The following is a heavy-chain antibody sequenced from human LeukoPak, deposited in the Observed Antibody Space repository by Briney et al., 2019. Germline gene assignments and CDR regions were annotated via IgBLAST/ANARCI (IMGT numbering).Heavy chain of an antibody. CDR3: ARDPYGDYVGYFDY. J-gene: IGHJ4*02. Sequence: GGSLRLSCAASGFTFSSYSMNWVRQAPGKGLEWVSSISSSSSYIYYADSVKGRFTISRDNAKNSLYLQMNSLRAEDTAVYYCARDPYGDYVGYFDYWDQGTLVTVSS. V-gene: IGHV3-21*01. CDR2: ISSSSSYI. D-gene: IGHD4-17*01. CDR1: GFTFSSYS.